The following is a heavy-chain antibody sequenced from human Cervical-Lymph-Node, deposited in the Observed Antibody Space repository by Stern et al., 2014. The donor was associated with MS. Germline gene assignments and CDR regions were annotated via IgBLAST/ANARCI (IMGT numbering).Heavy chain of an antibody. V-gene: IGHV1-69*01. CDR2: IIPIIGTA. D-gene: IGHD3-10*01. Sequence: QMQLVQSGAEVQKPGSSVKVSCRASGGTISSSDISWVRQAPGQGLEWMGGIIPIIGTANYAQKYQGRVTITADESTSTAYMELSSLRSEDTAIYYCALGGFGHYFEYWGQGTLVTVSS. J-gene: IGHJ4*02. CDR1: GGTISSSD. CDR3: ALGGFGHYFEY.